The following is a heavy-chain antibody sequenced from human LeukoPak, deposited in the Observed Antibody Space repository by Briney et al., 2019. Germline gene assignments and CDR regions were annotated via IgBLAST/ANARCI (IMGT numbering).Heavy chain of an antibody. CDR1: GFTFSSYG. V-gene: IGHV3-30*03. CDR2: MSYDGSNK. D-gene: IGHD3-10*01. Sequence: PGRSLRLSCAASGFTFSSYGMHWVRQAPGKGLEWVVVMSYDGSNKYYADSMKGRFTISRDNSKHALYLQMNSLRAEDTAVYYCARAPVWFGEWFFDYWGQGTLVTVSS. CDR3: ARAPVWFGEWFFDY. J-gene: IGHJ4*02.